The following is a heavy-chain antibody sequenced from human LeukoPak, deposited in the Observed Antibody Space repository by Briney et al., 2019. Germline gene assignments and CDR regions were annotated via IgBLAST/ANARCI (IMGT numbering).Heavy chain of an antibody. Sequence: AAVKVSCKASGYTFNRHGISWARQAPGQGLEWMGWISSYNGNTNYAQNLQSRVTMTTDSSSSAAYMELRSLRSDDTAVYYCARDPTTYYYDSSGYYYAYWGQGTLVTVSS. D-gene: IGHD3-22*01. J-gene: IGHJ4*02. V-gene: IGHV1-18*01. CDR2: ISSYNGNT. CDR1: GYTFNRHG. CDR3: ARDPTTYYYDSSGYYYAY.